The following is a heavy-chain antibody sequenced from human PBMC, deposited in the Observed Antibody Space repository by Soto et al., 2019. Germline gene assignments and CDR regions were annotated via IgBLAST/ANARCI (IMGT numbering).Heavy chain of an antibody. CDR2: ISGTGSYT. D-gene: IGHD3-3*01. J-gene: IGHJ6*01. CDR1: VCTFSDYY. V-gene: IGHV3-11*06. Sequence: PVGSLRLSCAFSVCTFSDYYMSCIRHSPGKWLEWLSYISGTGSYTNYADSVKGRFTISRDNAKNSLYLQMNSLRAEDTAMYYCARAPTGRYDFWSRSNYSHYGMEVWGQGTTVSVSS. CDR3: ARAPTGRYDFWSRSNYSHYGMEV.